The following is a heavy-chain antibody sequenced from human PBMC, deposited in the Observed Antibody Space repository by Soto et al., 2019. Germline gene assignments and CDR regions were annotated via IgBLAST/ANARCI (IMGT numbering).Heavy chain of an antibody. Sequence: PSETLSLTCTVSGGSISSYYWSWIRQPPGKGLEWIGYIYYSGSTNYNPSLKSRVTISVDTSKNQFSLKLSSVTAADTAVYYCARAFYGSGSYGFYYYYGMDVWGQGTTVT. CDR2: IYYSGST. V-gene: IGHV4-59*01. CDR1: GGSISSYY. CDR3: ARAFYGSGSYGFYYYYGMDV. J-gene: IGHJ6*02. D-gene: IGHD3-10*01.